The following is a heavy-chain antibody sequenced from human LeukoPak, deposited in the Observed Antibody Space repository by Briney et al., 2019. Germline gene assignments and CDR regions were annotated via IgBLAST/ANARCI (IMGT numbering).Heavy chain of an antibody. CDR3: ARGGQLGYCSSTSCQRSPYGSGSYYGDAFDI. Sequence: SGTLSLTCAVSGGSISSSNWWSWVRQPPGKGLEWIGEIYHSGSTNYNPSLKSRVTISVDKSKNQFSLKLSSVTAADTAVYYCARGGQLGYCSSTSCQRSPYGSGSYYGDAFDIWGQGTMVTVSS. D-gene: IGHD2-2*01. V-gene: IGHV4-4*02. CDR2: IYHSGST. J-gene: IGHJ3*02. CDR1: GGSISSSNW.